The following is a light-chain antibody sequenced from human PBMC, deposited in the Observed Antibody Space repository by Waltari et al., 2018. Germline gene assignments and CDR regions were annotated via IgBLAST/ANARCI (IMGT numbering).Light chain of an antibody. Sequence: DIQMTQSPSSLSASVGDRVTITCQASQDIRNSLNWYQQKPGKAPNLLIHAASNLETGVPSRFSGSGSGTDFSFTISSLQPEDIATYYCQQYDDLHLGTLTFGGGTKVQIK. V-gene: IGKV1-33*01. CDR1: QDIRNS. CDR3: QQYDDLHLGTLT. J-gene: IGKJ4*01. CDR2: AAS.